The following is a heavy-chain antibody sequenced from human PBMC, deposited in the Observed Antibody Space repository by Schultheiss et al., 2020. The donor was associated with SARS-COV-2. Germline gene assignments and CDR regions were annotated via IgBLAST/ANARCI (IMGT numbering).Heavy chain of an antibody. CDR2: ISRSGSTI. CDR3: ARTLGYCPNGVCSTFDY. CDR1: GFTFRSYV. V-gene: IGHV3-48*03. Sequence: GGSLRLSCAASGFTFRSYVMNWVRQAPGKGLEWVSYISRSGSTIYYADSVKGRFTISRDNAKNSLYLQMNSLRAEDTAVYYCARTLGYCPNGVCSTFDYWGQGTLVTVSS. J-gene: IGHJ4*02. D-gene: IGHD2-8*01.